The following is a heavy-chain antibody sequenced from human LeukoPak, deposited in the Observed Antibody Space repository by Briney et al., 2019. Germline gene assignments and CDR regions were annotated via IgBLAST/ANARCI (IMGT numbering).Heavy chain of an antibody. Sequence: HTGGSLRLSCAASGFTFSSYEMNWVRQAPGKGLEWVSYISSSGSTIYYADSVEGRFTISRDNAKNSLYLQMNTLRAEDTAVYYCARSYASGSFYRWDFDYWGQGTLVTVSS. CDR3: ARSYASGSFYRWDFDY. V-gene: IGHV3-48*03. J-gene: IGHJ4*02. CDR2: ISSSGSTI. CDR1: GFTFSSYE. D-gene: IGHD3-10*01.